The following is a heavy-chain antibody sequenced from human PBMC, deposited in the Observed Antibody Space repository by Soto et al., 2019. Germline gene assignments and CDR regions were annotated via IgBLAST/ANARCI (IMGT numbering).Heavy chain of an antibody. J-gene: IGHJ6*01. D-gene: IGHD2-15*01. V-gene: IGHV3-66*01. Sequence: EVHLVESGGGLVQPGGSLRLSCAASGFTVSSKYMSWVRQAPGKGLEWVSLIQSGGPTYYADSVKGRFTISRDTSENTRHLQMDSLRAEDTAVYYCAGDDVLCDGGRCYGVPLDVW. CDR2: IQSGGPT. CDR3: AGDDVLCDGGRCYGVPLDV. CDR1: GFTVSSKY.